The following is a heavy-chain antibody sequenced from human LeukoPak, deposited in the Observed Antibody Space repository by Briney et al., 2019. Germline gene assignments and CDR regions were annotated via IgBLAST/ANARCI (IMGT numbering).Heavy chain of an antibody. Sequence: PGGSLRLSCAASGLTVSSNYMSWVRQAPGKGLEWVSVIYSGGSTYYADSVKGRFTISRDNSKNTLYLQMNSLGAEDAAVYYCAREYPLFHYFDYWGQGTLVTVSS. D-gene: IGHD2-2*01. CDR2: IYSGGST. CDR3: AREYPLFHYFDY. J-gene: IGHJ4*02. V-gene: IGHV3-53*01. CDR1: GLTVSSNY.